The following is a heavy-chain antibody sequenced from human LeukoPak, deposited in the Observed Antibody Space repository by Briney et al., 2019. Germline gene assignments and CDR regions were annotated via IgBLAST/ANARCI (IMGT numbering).Heavy chain of an antibody. J-gene: IGHJ6*02. Sequence: ASVKVSCKASGYTFTSFYMHWVRPAPGQGLEWMGIINPSGGSTSYARKFQGRVTMTRDTSTCTVYMELSSLRSEDTAVYYCARDRSITIFGVVNGMDVWGQGTTVTVSS. CDR2: INPSGGST. CDR3: ARDRSITIFGVVNGMDV. CDR1: GYTFTSFY. V-gene: IGHV1-46*01. D-gene: IGHD3-3*01.